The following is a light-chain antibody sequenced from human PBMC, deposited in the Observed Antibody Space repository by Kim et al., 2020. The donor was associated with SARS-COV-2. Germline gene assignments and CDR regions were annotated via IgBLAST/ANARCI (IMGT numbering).Light chain of an antibody. Sequence: SPGERSTPSCRSSQSVTLNYLAWYQQKPGQAPRFLIYGASNRATGIPDRFSGSGSGTDFTLTISRLEPEDFAVYFCHQYDISPPTFGQGTKVDIK. V-gene: IGKV3-20*01. J-gene: IGKJ1*01. CDR3: HQYDISPPT. CDR2: GAS. CDR1: QSVTLNY.